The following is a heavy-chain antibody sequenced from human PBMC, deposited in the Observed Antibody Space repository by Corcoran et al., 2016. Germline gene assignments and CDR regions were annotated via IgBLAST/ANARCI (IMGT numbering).Heavy chain of an antibody. CDR2: INAGNGNT. J-gene: IGHJ5*02. D-gene: IGHD6-13*01. Sequence: QVQLVQSGAEVKKPGASVKVSCKASGYTFTSYAMHWGRQAPGQRLEWMGWINAGNGNTKYSQKFQGRVTITRATSASTAYMELSSLRSEDTAVYYCARSGGVAAAAPRWFDPWGQGTLVTVSS. V-gene: IGHV1-3*01. CDR1: GYTFTSYA. CDR3: ARSGGVAAAAPRWFDP.